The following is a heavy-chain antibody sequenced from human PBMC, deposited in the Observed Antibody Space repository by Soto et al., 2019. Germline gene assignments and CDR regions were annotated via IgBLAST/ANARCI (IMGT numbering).Heavy chain of an antibody. D-gene: IGHD6-13*01. CDR1: GTSVRHFY. Sequence: QVQLQESGPGLVKPSQTLSLTCKVSGTSVRHFYWSWIRQSAGKGLEWIGRIYSTGTTNFNPSLKSRLTMSMDMSKNQVSLNLTSVTAADTAVYYCVRDRADFSSTYYHYFSVWGRGTLVTVSP. CDR3: VRDRADFSSTYYHYFSV. V-gene: IGHV4-4*07. CDR2: IYSTGTT. J-gene: IGHJ2*01.